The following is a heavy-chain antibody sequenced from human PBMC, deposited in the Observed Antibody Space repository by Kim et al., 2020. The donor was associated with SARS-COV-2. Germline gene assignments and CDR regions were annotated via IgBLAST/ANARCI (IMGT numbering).Heavy chain of an antibody. Sequence: PSLKSQVTISGDTSKNQFALKLSSVTAADTAVYYCARAYRIQLWLYAFDIWGQGTMVTVSS. J-gene: IGHJ3*02. D-gene: IGHD5-18*01. CDR3: ARAYRIQLWLYAFDI. V-gene: IGHV4-4*09.